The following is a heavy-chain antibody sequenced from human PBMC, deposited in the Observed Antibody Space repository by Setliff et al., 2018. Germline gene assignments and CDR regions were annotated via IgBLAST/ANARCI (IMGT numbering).Heavy chain of an antibody. CDR1: GGTFSSYA. CDR2: IIPIFGTA. V-gene: IGHV1-69*06. Sequence: SVKVSCKGSGGTFSSYAISWVRQAPGQGLEWMGRIIPIFGTANYAQKFQGRVTITADKSTSTAYMELSSLRSEDTAVYYCARGRHPPWSGYPYYYMDVWGKGTTVTVSS. CDR3: ARGRHPPWSGYPYYYMDV. D-gene: IGHD3-3*01. J-gene: IGHJ6*03.